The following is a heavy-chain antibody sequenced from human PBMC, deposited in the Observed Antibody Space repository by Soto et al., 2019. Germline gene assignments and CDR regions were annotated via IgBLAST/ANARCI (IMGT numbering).Heavy chain of an antibody. CDR1: GGSISSSSYY. V-gene: IGHV4-39*01. D-gene: IGHD5-12*01. CDR2: IYYSGST. CDR3: ARQDVDIVATIFNWFDP. Sequence: SETLSLTCTVSGGSISSSSYYWGWIRQPPGKGLEWIGSIYYSGSTYYNPSLKSRVTISVDTSKNQFSLKLSSVTAADTAVYYCARQDVDIVATIFNWFDPWGQGTLVTVSS. J-gene: IGHJ5*02.